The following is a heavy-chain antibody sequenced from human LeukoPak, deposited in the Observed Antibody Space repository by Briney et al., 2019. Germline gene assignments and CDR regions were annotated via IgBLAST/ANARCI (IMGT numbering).Heavy chain of an antibody. CDR1: GGSFSVYY. Sequence: SETLSLTCAVYGGSFSVYYWSWIRQPPGKGLEWIGEINHSGSTNYNPSLKSRVTISVDTSKNQFSLKLSSVTAADTAVYYCARILLDCSSTSCYVSGLGMDVWVQGTTVTVSS. CDR3: ARILLDCSSTSCYVSGLGMDV. J-gene: IGHJ6*02. CDR2: INHSGST. D-gene: IGHD2-2*01. V-gene: IGHV4-34*01.